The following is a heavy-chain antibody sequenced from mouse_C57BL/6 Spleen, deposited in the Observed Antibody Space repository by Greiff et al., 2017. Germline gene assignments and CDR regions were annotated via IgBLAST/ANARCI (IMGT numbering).Heavy chain of an antibody. V-gene: IGHV5-4*01. CDR1: GFTFSSYA. D-gene: IGHD1-1*01. CDR3: ARDQGYGSSRYFDV. CDR2: ISDGGSYT. Sequence: DVMLVESGGGLVKPGGSLKLSCAASGFTFSSYAMSWVRQTPEKSLEWVATISDGGSYTYYPDNVKGRFTISRDNAKNTLYLQMSHLKSEDTAMYYCARDQGYGSSRYFDVWGTGTTVTVSS. J-gene: IGHJ1*03.